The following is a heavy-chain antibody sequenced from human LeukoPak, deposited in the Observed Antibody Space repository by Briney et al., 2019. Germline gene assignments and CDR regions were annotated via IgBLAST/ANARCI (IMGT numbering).Heavy chain of an antibody. J-gene: IGHJ4*02. CDR3: AKDPKAIYGSGSSFDY. Sequence: GGSLRLSCAASGFTFGTYWMSWVRQAPGKGLQWVANIKHDESEKYYLDSVKGRFTISRDNAKNSLYLQMNSLRAEDTALYYCAKDPKAIYGSGSSFDYWGQGTLVTVSS. D-gene: IGHD3-10*01. V-gene: IGHV3-7*03. CDR2: IKHDESEK. CDR1: GFTFGTYW.